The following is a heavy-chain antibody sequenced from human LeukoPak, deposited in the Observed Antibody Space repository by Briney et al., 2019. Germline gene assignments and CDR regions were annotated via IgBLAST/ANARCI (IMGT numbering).Heavy chain of an antibody. J-gene: IGHJ4*02. V-gene: IGHV4-59*08. CDR2: SYYGGST. CDR1: GGAISSYY. CDR3: ARNGGGNSYEA. D-gene: IGHD5-18*01. Sequence: KPSETLSLTCTVSGGAISSYYLSWIRQPPGKGLEWIGYSYYGGSTTCNPSLKGRVTISLDTSKNQFSLRLTSVTAADTAVYYCARNGGGNSYEAWGQGTLVTVSS.